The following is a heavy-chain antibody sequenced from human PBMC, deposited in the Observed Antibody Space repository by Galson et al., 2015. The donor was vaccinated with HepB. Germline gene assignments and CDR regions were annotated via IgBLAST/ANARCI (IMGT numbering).Heavy chain of an antibody. J-gene: IGHJ6*02. Sequence: SETLSLTCTVSGGSISSNYWSWIRQPPGKGLEWIGFIYYSGSTNYNPSLKSRVTISIDTSKNHFSLRLSSVTAADTAVYYCARDRNIVAAQVSYFYGMDVWGQGTTVTVSS. CDR2: IYYSGST. V-gene: IGHV4-59*01. D-gene: IGHD1-26*01. CDR1: GGSISSNY. CDR3: ARDRNIVAAQVSYFYGMDV.